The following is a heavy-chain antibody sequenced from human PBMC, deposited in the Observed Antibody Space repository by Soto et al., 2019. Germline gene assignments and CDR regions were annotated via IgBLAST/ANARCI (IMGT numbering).Heavy chain of an antibody. V-gene: IGHV1-69*01. J-gene: IGHJ5*02. CDR1: GGTFVSSA. Sequence: QVHLLQSGAELREPGSSVRISCTPSGGTFVSSAFAWVRQAPGGKLEWMGGIIPILRSTKYAEKFLGRLTIRADDSSRTAYLELSSLTFDYTAVYFCAKKNPHGDSNKAWLDPWGQGTLVTVST. D-gene: IGHD2-8*01. CDR2: IIPILRST. CDR3: AKKNPHGDSNKAWLDP.